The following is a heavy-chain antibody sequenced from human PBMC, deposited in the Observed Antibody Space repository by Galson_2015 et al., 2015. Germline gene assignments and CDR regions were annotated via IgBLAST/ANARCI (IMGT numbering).Heavy chain of an antibody. CDR1: GFTFSSYS. CDR3: TRDRSSWHGMFDP. CDR2: ISSSSSTI. D-gene: IGHD6-13*01. V-gene: IGHV3-48*02. Sequence: SLRLSCAASGFTFSSYSMNWVRQAPGKGLGWVSYISSSSSTIYYADSVKGRFTISRDNAKNSLYLQMNSLRDDDTAVYYCTRDRSSWHGMFDPWGQGTLVTVSS. J-gene: IGHJ5*02.